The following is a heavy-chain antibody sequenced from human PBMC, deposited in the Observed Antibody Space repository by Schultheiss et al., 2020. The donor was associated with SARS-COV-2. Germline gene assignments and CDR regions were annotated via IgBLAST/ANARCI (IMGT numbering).Heavy chain of an antibody. CDR3: AKDIENFSSSSWSNRGMDV. V-gene: IGHV3-9*01. CDR1: GFTFDDYA. D-gene: IGHD6-13*01. Sequence: GGSLRLSCAASGFTFDDYAMHWVRQAPGKGLEWVSGISWNSGSIGYADSVKGRFTISRDNAKNSLYLQMNSLRAEDTALYYCAKDIENFSSSSWSNRGMDVWGQGTTVTVSS. CDR2: ISWNSGSI. J-gene: IGHJ6*02.